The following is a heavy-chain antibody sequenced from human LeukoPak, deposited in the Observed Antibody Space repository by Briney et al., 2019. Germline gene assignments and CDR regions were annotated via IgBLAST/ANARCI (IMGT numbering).Heavy chain of an antibody. Sequence: SEILSLTCTVSGGAISSGGYFWSWIRQYPGKGLEWIGYIYYSGSTSYNPSLKSRVTITVDTSKSQFFLKLTSLTAADTAVYYCARCIKLSRSFDSWGQGTLITVSS. D-gene: IGHD1-7*01. J-gene: IGHJ4*02. CDR3: ARCIKLSRSFDS. CDR1: GGAISSGGYF. CDR2: IYYSGST. V-gene: IGHV4-31*03.